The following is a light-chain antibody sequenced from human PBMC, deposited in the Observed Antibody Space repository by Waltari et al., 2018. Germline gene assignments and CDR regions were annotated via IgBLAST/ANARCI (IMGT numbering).Light chain of an antibody. CDR2: WAS. J-gene: IGKJ2*01. CDR3: QQYYDIPVT. CDR1: QSVLYNTDNKNY. V-gene: IGKV4-1*01. Sequence: DIVMTQSPDSLPVSWGERDTLNCQSSQSVLYNTDNKNYLAWYQQKPGQSPKLLIYWASTRESGVPDRFSGSGSGTDFTLTISGLQADDAAIYFCQQYYDIPVTFGQGTRLEIK.